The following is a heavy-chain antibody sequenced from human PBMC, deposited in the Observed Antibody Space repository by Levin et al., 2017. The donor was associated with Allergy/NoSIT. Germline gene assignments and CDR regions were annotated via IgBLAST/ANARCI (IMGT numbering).Heavy chain of an antibody. CDR3: ARASGTTVGYWYFDL. Sequence: PGGSLRLSCAASGFTFSSYSMHWVRQAPGKGLEWVAVIWYDGSNKYYADSVKGRFTISRDNSKNTLYLQMNSLRAEDTAVYYCARASGTTVGYWYFDLWGRGTLVTVSS. CDR1: GFTFSSYS. J-gene: IGHJ2*01. D-gene: IGHD4-23*01. CDR2: IWYDGSNK. V-gene: IGHV3-33*01.